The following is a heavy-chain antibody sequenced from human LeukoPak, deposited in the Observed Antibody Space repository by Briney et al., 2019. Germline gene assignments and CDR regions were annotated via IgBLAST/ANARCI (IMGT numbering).Heavy chain of an antibody. Sequence: GGSLRLSCAASGFTFSSYSMNWVRQAPGKGLEWVSDISSSSSTIYYADSVKGRFTISRDNAKNSLYLQMNSLRAGDTALYYCAKDRRHTVSGGYFDLWGRGTLVIVSS. CDR1: GFTFSSYS. CDR3: AKDRRHTVSGGYFDL. D-gene: IGHD3-10*01. J-gene: IGHJ2*01. CDR2: ISSSSSTI. V-gene: IGHV3-48*04.